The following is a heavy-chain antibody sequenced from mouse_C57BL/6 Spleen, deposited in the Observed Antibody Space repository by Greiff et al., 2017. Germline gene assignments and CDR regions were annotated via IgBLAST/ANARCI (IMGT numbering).Heavy chain of an antibody. CDR2: IDPSDSST. J-gene: IGHJ2*01. D-gene: IGHD1-1*01. CDR3: ARRFSTTVVDPYFDY. Sequence: QVQLQQPGAELVKPGASVKLSCKASGYTFTSYWMQWVKQRPGQGLEWIGEIDPSDSSTNYNQKFKGQATLTVDKSSSTAYMQLSSLTSEDSAVYYCARRFSTTVVDPYFDYWGQGTTLTVSS. V-gene: IGHV1-50*01. CDR1: GYTFTSYW.